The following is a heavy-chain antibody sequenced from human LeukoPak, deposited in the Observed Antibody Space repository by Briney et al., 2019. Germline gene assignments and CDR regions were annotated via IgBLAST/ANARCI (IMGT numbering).Heavy chain of an antibody. CDR2: IIPILGIA. Sequence: SVKVSCKASGGTFSSYAISWVRQAPGQGLEWMGRIIPILGIANYAQKFQGRVTITADKSTSTAYMELSSLRSEDTAVYYCARGLITMVRGVIYSGLDYWGQGTLVPVSS. CDR3: ARGLITMVRGVIYSGLDY. D-gene: IGHD3-10*01. V-gene: IGHV1-69*04. CDR1: GGTFSSYA. J-gene: IGHJ4*02.